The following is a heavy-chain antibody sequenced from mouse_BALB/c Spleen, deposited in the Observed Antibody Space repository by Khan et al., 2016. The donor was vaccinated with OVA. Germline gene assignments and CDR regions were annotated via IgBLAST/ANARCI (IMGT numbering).Heavy chain of an antibody. Sequence: EVELVESGGGLVQPGGSLKLSCAASGFTFSSYGMSWVRQTPDKRLELVAIINSNGGSTYYPDSVKGRFTISRDNAKNTLYLQMSSLKSEDTAMYYCARRARTINWGQGTTLTVSS. J-gene: IGHJ2*01. CDR2: INSNGGST. CDR1: GFTFSSYG. CDR3: ARRARTIN. D-gene: IGHD3-3*01. V-gene: IGHV5-6-3*01.